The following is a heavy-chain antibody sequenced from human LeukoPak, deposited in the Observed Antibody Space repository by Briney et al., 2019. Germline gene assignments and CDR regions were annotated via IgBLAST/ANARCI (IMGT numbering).Heavy chain of an antibody. V-gene: IGHV3-30*18. J-gene: IGHJ4*02. Sequence: GGSLRLSCVVSGFTFRNYGMHWVRQAPGKGLEWVAVMADDGGAKFYADSVKGRITISRDNSKNTLYLQMNSLRAEDTAVYYCAKEATWGEWYFDYWGQGTLVTVSS. CDR2: MADDGGAK. D-gene: IGHD3-10*01. CDR3: AKEATWGEWYFDY. CDR1: GFTFRNYG.